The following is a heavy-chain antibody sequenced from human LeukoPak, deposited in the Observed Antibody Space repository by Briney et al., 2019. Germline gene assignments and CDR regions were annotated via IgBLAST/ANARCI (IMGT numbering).Heavy chain of an antibody. Sequence: ASVKVSCKASGYTFTSYAMHWVRQAPGQRLEWMAWINAGNGNTKYSQNFQGRVTITRDTSASTAYMELSSLRSEDTAVYYCARPLFPGIAVAGLNWGQGTLVTVSS. CDR1: GYTFTSYA. D-gene: IGHD6-19*01. J-gene: IGHJ4*02. V-gene: IGHV1-3*01. CDR3: ARPLFPGIAVAGLN. CDR2: INAGNGNT.